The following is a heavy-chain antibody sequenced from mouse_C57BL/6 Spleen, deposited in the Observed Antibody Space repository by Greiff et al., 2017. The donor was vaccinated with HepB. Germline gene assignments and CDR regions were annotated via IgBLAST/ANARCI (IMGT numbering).Heavy chain of an antibody. V-gene: IGHV1-69*01. CDR3: AREFAY. Sequence: QVQLQQPGAELVMPGASVKLSCKASGYTFTSYWMHWVKQRPGQGLEWIGEIDPSDSYTNYNQKFKGKSTLTVDKSSSTAYMQLSSLTSEDSAVYYCAREFAYWGQGTTLTVSS. CDR1: GYTFTSYW. J-gene: IGHJ2*01. CDR2: IDPSDSYT.